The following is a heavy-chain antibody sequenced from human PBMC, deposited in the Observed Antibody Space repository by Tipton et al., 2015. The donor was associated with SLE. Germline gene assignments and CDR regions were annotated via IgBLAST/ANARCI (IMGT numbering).Heavy chain of an antibody. CDR1: GFTFSSYS. CDR3: ARDRGYSYGQFDY. V-gene: IGHV3-21*01. D-gene: IGHD5-18*01. Sequence: SLRLSCAASGFTFSSYSMNWVRQAPGKGLEWVSSISSSSSYIYYADSVKGRFTISRDNAKNSLYVQMNSLRAEDTAVYYCARDRGYSYGQFDYWVQGSLVTVSS. J-gene: IGHJ4*02. CDR2: ISSSSSYI.